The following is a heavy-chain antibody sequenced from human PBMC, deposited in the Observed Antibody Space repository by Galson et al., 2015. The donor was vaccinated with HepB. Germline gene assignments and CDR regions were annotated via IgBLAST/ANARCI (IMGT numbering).Heavy chain of an antibody. CDR2: IYSGGST. Sequence: SLRLSCAASGFTVSSNYMSWVRQAPGKGLEWVSVIYSGGSTYYADSVKGRFTISRDNSKNTLYLQMNSLRAEDTAVYYCAGAEGVYYYYYGMDVWGQGTTVTVSS. CDR1: GFTVSSNY. J-gene: IGHJ6*02. CDR3: AGAEGVYYYYYGMDV. D-gene: IGHD3-10*01. V-gene: IGHV3-66*01.